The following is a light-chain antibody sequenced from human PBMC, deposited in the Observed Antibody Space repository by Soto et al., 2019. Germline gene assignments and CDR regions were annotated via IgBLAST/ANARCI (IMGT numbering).Light chain of an antibody. V-gene: IGLV2-14*03. CDR1: SGDVGGYDY. Sequence: QSALTQPASVSGSPGQSITISCTGTSGDVGGYDYVSWYQQHPGKAPKLMIYDVTNRPSGVSNRFSGSKSGNTASLTISGLQAEDEADYYCSSFTSSSILGIFGGGTKVTVL. CDR3: SSFTSSSILGI. CDR2: DVT. J-gene: IGLJ2*01.